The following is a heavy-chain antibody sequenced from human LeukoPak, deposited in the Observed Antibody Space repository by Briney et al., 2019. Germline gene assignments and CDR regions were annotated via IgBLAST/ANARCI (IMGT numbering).Heavy chain of an antibody. CDR3: ARGQSWIQLWSDPNWFDP. V-gene: IGHV1-8*01. CDR1: GYTFTSYD. D-gene: IGHD5-18*01. J-gene: IGHJ5*02. CDR2: MNPNSGNT. Sequence: GASVKVSCKASGYTFTSYDINWVRQATGQGLEWMGWMNPNSGNTGYAQKFQGRVTMTRNTSISTAYMELSSLRSEDTAVYYCARGQSWIQLWSDPNWFDPWGQGTLVTVSS.